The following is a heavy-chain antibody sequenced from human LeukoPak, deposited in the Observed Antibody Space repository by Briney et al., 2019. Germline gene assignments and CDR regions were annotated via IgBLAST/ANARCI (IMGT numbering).Heavy chain of an antibody. D-gene: IGHD2-15*01. CDR3: ARDPRHCSGGSCYPKGWFDP. Sequence: GGSLRLSCAASGFTFSSYSMNWVRQAPGKGLEWVSSISSSSYIYYADSVKGRFTISRDNAKNSLYLQMNSLRAEDTAVYYCARDPRHCSGGSCYPKGWFDPWGQGTQVTVSS. V-gene: IGHV3-21*01. J-gene: IGHJ5*02. CDR1: GFTFSSYS. CDR2: ISSSSYI.